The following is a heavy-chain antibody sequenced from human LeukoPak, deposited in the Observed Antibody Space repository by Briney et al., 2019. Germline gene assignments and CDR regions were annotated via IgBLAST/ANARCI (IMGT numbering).Heavy chain of an antibody. CDR1: GFTFSSYW. D-gene: IGHD6-13*01. CDR2: IKQDGSEQ. V-gene: IGHV3-7*01. Sequence: PGGSLRLSCAASGFTFSSYWMSWVRQAPGKGLEWVANIKQDGSEQYYVDSVKGRFTIDRDNAKNSLYLQMNSLRAEDPAMYYCARDSAGNDYWGQGTLVTVSS. J-gene: IGHJ4*02. CDR3: ARDSAGNDY.